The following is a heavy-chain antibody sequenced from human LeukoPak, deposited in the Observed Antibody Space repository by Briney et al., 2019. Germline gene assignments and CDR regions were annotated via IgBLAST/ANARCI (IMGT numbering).Heavy chain of an antibody. CDR3: ARPYSSSSYYYGMDV. Sequence: SVKVSCTASGYTFTDYYMHWVRQAPGQGIEWMGGIIPIFGTANYAQKFQGRVTITADESTSTAYMELSSLRSEDTAVYYCARPYSSSSYYYGMDVWGQGTTVTVSS. J-gene: IGHJ6*02. D-gene: IGHD6-6*01. CDR2: IIPIFGTA. CDR1: GYTFTDYY. V-gene: IGHV1-69*13.